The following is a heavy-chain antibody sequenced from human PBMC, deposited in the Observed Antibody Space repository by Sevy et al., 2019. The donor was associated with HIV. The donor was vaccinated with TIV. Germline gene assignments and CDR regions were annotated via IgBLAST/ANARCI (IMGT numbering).Heavy chain of an antibody. D-gene: IGHD3-10*01. CDR1: RFTFSGSS. J-gene: IGHJ3*02. Sequence: GGSLRLSCAASRFTFSGSSMNWVRQAPGKGLEWVSSISGSSDYIYYADSVKGRFTISRDNARNSLYLQMNSLRAEDTAVYYCARDGAMVLRENAFDIWGQGTMVTVSS. V-gene: IGHV3-21*01. CDR2: ISGSSDYI. CDR3: ARDGAMVLRENAFDI.